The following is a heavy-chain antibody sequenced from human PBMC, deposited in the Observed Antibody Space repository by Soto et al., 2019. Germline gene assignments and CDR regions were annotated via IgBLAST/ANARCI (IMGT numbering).Heavy chain of an antibody. D-gene: IGHD3-10*01. Sequence: PSETLSLTCTVSGGSISSGDYYWSWIRQPPGKGLEWIGYIYYSGSTYYNPSLKSRVTLSVDTSKNQFSLKLSSVTAADTAVYYCARDQKGSGASWFDPWGQGTLVTVSS. CDR3: ARDQKGSGASWFDP. V-gene: IGHV4-30-4*01. CDR2: IYYSGST. J-gene: IGHJ5*02. CDR1: GGSISSGDYY.